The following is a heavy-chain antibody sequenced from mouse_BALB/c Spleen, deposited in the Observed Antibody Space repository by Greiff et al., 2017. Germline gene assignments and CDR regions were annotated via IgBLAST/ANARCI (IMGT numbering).Heavy chain of an antibody. Sequence: VQLQQSGAELVRSGASVKLSCTASGFNIKDYYMHWVKQRPEQGLEWIGWIDPENGDTEYAPKFQGKATMTADTSSNTAYLQLSSLTSEDTAVYYCNYGNYVDYWGQGTNLTVSS. CDR3: NYGNYVDY. V-gene: IGHV14-4*02. CDR1: GFNIKDYY. J-gene: IGHJ2*01. CDR2: IDPENGDT. D-gene: IGHD2-1*01.